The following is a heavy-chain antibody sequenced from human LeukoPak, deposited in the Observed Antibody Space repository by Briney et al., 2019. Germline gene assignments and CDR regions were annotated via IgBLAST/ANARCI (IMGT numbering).Heavy chain of an antibody. CDR3: ARPPSSGGYFYYYGMDV. Sequence: ASVNVSCKASGYTFTTYDINWVRQATGQGLEWMGWMNPNSGNTGYAQDFQGRVTMTRNTSISTAYMELSSLRSEDTAVYYCARPPSSGGYFYYYGMDVWGQGTTVTVSS. CDR2: MNPNSGNT. V-gene: IGHV1-8*01. D-gene: IGHD6-25*01. J-gene: IGHJ6*02. CDR1: GYTFTTYD.